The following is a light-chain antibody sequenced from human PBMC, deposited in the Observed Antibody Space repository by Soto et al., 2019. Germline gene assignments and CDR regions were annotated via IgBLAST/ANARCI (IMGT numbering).Light chain of an antibody. J-gene: IGLJ1*01. CDR2: DVS. Sequence: SVLPQPASLSGSPGQSITISCTGTSSDVGGYNYVSWYQQEPGKAPKLMICDVSNRPSGVSNRFSGSKSGNTASLTISGLQAEDEADYSCSSYTSGTTFVFGTGTKVTVL. V-gene: IGLV2-14*01. CDR3: SSYTSGTTFV. CDR1: SSDVGGYNY.